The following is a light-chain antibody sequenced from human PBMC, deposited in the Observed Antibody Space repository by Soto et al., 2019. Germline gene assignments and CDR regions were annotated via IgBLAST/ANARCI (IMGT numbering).Light chain of an antibody. CDR3: SSYTSSSTL. V-gene: IGLV2-14*01. CDR2: AVT. J-gene: IGLJ1*01. Sequence: QSVLTQPASVSGSPGQSITISCTGTSSDVGAYYSVSWYQHHPGKAPKLIIYAVTDRPSGVSSRFSGSKSGNTASLTISGLQAEDEADYYCSSYTSSSTLFGTGTKLTVL. CDR1: SSDVGAYYS.